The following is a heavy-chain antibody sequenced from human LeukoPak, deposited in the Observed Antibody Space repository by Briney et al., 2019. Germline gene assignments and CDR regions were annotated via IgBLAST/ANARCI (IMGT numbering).Heavy chain of an antibody. CDR1: GFTFTNAW. Sequence: GGSLRLSCVDSGFTFTNAWMSWVRQAPGKGLEWIGRIKSKTDGETTNYAEPVRGRLTISRDDSKSAVYLQMNSLKIEDTAVYYCTTDLGTYYHGSQRLIPIDYWGQGTLVTVSS. J-gene: IGHJ4*02. CDR2: IKSKTDGETT. V-gene: IGHV3-15*01. D-gene: IGHD3-10*01. CDR3: TTDLGTYYHGSQRLIPIDY.